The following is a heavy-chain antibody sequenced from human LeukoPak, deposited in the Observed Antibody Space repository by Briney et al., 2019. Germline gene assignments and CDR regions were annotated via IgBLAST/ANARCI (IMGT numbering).Heavy chain of an antibody. CDR2: MYYSGRT. V-gene: IGHV4-59*01. D-gene: IGHD1-26*01. J-gene: IGHJ6*02. CDR1: GGSISSYY. CDR3: ARTFSESYYYYGMGV. Sequence: SETLSLTCTVSGGSISSYYWSWIRQPPGTGLEWIGYMYYSGRTNYNPSLKSRVTISVDTSKNQFSLKLSSVTAADTAVYYCARTFSESYYYYGMGVWGQGTTVTVSS.